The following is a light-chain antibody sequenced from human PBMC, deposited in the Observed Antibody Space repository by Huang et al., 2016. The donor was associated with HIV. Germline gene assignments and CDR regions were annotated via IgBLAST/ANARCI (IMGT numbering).Light chain of an antibody. CDR1: QSVSNS. Sequence: DIQMTQSPSSLSASIGDRVTITCWASQSVSNSLNWYQQKPGVAPKVLIYAASTLQSVVPSRFSGTGSGTYFTLTITSLQPEDFATYYCQQTYSPPPWTFGQGTKVEMK. CDR2: AAS. CDR3: QQTYSPPPWT. V-gene: IGKV1-39*01. J-gene: IGKJ1*01.